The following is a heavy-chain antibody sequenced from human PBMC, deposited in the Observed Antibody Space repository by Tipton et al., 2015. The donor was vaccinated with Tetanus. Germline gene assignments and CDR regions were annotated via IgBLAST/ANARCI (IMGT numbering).Heavy chain of an antibody. CDR2: ISGAGGSK. Sequence: SLRLSCIASGFRFSTYAMAWVRQAPGQGLEWVSAISGAGGSKHYAGFVEGRFTISRDNSKDTLYLQMTGLRDEDTAAYFCAKDLGPGGNSYFYQDMDAWGQGTTVIVSS. CDR1: GFRFSTYA. J-gene: IGHJ6*02. D-gene: IGHD4-23*01. CDR3: AKDLGPGGNSYFYQDMDA. V-gene: IGHV3-23*01.